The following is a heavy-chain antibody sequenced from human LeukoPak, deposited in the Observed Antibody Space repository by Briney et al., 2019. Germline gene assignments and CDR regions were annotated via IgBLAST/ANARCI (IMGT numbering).Heavy chain of an antibody. V-gene: IGHV4-34*01. CDR2: INDSGRT. CDR1: GWSFSDYN. Sequence: KTSKTLSLTCAVYGWSFSDYNWSWLRQSPEKGLEWIGEINDSGRTHYNPSLKSRVTISVDTAKYQFSLSLSSLTAADTAVYYCARGLDREGLDYWGQGTLVTVSS. D-gene: IGHD1-1*01. CDR3: ARGLDREGLDY. J-gene: IGHJ4*02.